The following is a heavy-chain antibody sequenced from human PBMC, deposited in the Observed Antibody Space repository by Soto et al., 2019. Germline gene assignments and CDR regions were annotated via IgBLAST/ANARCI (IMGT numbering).Heavy chain of an antibody. CDR3: AGGLDYGDYRGTRNGGWFDP. Sequence: SETLSLTCTVSGGSISSSSYYWGWIRQPPGKGLEWIGSIYYSGSTYYNPSLKSRVTISVDTSKNQFSLKLSSVTAADTAVYYCAGGLDYGDYRGTRNGGWFDPWGQGTLVTVSS. V-gene: IGHV4-39*01. J-gene: IGHJ5*02. CDR1: GGSISSSSYY. D-gene: IGHD4-17*01. CDR2: IYYSGST.